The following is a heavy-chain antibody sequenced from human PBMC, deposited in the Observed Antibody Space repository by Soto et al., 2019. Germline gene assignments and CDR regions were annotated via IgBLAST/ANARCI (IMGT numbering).Heavy chain of an antibody. CDR2: MNPNSGET. J-gene: IGHJ5*02. CDR3: ARVAVAARPRWYNWFDP. Sequence: QEQLVQSGAEVKKPGASVKVSCKTSGYTFTDYDINWVRQDTGQGLELIGWMNPNSGETGYAQKFQGRVTMTRSASLSTAYLELSSLRSEDTAVYYCARVAVAARPRWYNWFDPWGQGTLVTVSS. V-gene: IGHV1-8*01. D-gene: IGHD2-15*01. CDR1: GYTFTDYD.